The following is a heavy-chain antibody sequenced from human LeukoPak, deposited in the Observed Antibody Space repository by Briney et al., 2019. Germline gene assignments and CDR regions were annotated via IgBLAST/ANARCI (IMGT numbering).Heavy chain of an antibody. D-gene: IGHD5-12*01. J-gene: IGHJ3*02. CDR1: GYTFTSYD. CDR3: ASHPRRDGYKIDAFDI. Sequence: GASVKVSCKASGYTFTSYDINWVRQATGQGLEWMGWMNPNSGNTGYAQKFQGRVTMTRNTSISTAYMELSSLRSEDTAVYYCASHPRRDGYKIDAFDIWGQGTMVTVSS. V-gene: IGHV1-8*01. CDR2: MNPNSGNT.